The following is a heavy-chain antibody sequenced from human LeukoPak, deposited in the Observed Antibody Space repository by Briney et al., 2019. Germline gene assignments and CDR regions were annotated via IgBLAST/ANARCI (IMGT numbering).Heavy chain of an antibody. Sequence: GGSLRLTCAASGFTFSNYWMHWVRQTPGKGLMWVSRINSDGGNTNYADSVRGRFTVSRDNAKNTLYLQINSLRVEDTALYYCVRGGSSVSFDYWGQGTLVAVSS. V-gene: IGHV3-74*01. J-gene: IGHJ4*02. D-gene: IGHD3-10*01. CDR1: GFTFSNYW. CDR2: INSDGGNT. CDR3: VRGGSSVSFDY.